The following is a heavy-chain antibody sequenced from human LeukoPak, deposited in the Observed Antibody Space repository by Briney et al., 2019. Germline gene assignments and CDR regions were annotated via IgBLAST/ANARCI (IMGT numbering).Heavy chain of an antibody. CDR1: GYTFTSYY. CDR2: INPSGGST. V-gene: IGHV1-46*01. CDR3: ARGPGGRSGYYPLEDYYYYYYMDV. J-gene: IGHJ6*03. Sequence: GASVKVSCKASGYTFTSYYMHWVRQAPGQGLEWMGIINPSGGSTSYAQKFQGRVTMTTDTSTSTAYMELRSLRSDDTAVYYCARGPGGRSGYYPLEDYYYYYYMDVWGKGTTVTVSS. D-gene: IGHD3-22*01.